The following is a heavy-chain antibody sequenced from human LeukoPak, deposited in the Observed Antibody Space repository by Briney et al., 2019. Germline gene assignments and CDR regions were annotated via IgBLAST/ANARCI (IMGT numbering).Heavy chain of an antibody. V-gene: IGHV3-30*18. J-gene: IGHJ4*02. CDR1: GFNFSSYW. CDR2: ISYDGSNK. CDR3: AKGWNTVDY. D-gene: IGHD4-17*01. Sequence: GGSLRLSCAASGFNFSSYWMSRVRQAPGKGLEWVAVISYDGSNKHYADSVQGRFSISRDNYKNTLYLQMNSLRVEDTAVYYCAKGWNTVDYWGQGTLVTVSS.